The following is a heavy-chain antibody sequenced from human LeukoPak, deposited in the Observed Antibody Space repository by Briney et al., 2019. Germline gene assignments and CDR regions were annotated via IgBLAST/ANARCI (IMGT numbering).Heavy chain of an antibody. Sequence: GGSLRLSCAASGFTFSSYEMNWVRQAPGKGLEWVSYISSSGRTFYYADSVKGRFTISRDNGKNSVYLQMNSLRVEDTAVYYCARDSRGSSWFFDYWGQGALVTVSS. CDR2: ISSSGRTF. V-gene: IGHV3-48*03. D-gene: IGHD6-13*01. CDR1: GFTFSSYE. CDR3: ARDSRGSSWFFDY. J-gene: IGHJ4*02.